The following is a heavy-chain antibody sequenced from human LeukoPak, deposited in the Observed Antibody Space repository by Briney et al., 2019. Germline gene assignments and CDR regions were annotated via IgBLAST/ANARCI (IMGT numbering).Heavy chain of an antibody. V-gene: IGHV3-53*01. CDR2: IYSGGST. J-gene: IGHJ3*02. CDR1: GFTFSSYA. D-gene: IGHD6-13*01. CDR3: ARDLHGYFAFDI. Sequence: GGSLRLSCAASGFTFSSYAMSWVRQAPGKGLEWVSVIYSGGSTYYADSVKGRFTISRDNSKNTLYLQMNSLRAEDTAVYYCARDLHGYFAFDIWGQGTMVTVSS.